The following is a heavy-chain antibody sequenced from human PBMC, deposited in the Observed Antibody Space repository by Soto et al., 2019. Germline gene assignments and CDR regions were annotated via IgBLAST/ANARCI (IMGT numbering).Heavy chain of an antibody. Sequence: ASVKVSCKASGYTFTSYGISWVRQAPGQGLEWMGWISAYNGNTNYAQKLQGRVTMTTDTSTSTAYMELRSLRSDDTAVYYCARDVRIVVVKEANDAFDIWGQGTMVTVSS. V-gene: IGHV1-18*01. CDR1: GYTFTSYG. J-gene: IGHJ3*02. CDR3: ARDVRIVVVKEANDAFDI. CDR2: ISAYNGNT. D-gene: IGHD3-22*01.